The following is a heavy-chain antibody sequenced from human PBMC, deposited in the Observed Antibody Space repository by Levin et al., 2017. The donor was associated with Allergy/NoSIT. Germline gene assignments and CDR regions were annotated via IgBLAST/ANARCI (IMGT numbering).Heavy chain of an antibody. D-gene: IGHD2-21*01. CDR2: IHSTGST. V-gene: IGHV4-59*01. CDR1: GGSISNYY. CDR3: ARYEHIGLSAVGFDI. J-gene: IGHJ3*02. Sequence: NSSETLSLTCTVSGGSISNYYWSWIRQAPGKGLEWIGYIHSTGSTKSTPSLRSRVTISVDTSKNQFALKLSSVTAADTAIYYCARYEHIGLSAVGFDIWGQGTMVSVSS.